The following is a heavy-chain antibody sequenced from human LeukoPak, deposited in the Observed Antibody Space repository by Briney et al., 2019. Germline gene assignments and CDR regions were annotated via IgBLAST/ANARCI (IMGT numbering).Heavy chain of an antibody. CDR2: ISGSGSTI. D-gene: IGHD3-10*01. Sequence: PAGSLRLSCTASGFTFSDYEVNWIRRAPGKGLEWVSYISGSGSTIYYADFVKGRFTVSRDNAKNSLSLQMNSLRAEDTAVYHCARRGRVISGMDVWGKGTTVTVSS. V-gene: IGHV3-48*03. J-gene: IGHJ6*04. CDR3: ARRGRVISGMDV. CDR1: GFTFSDYE.